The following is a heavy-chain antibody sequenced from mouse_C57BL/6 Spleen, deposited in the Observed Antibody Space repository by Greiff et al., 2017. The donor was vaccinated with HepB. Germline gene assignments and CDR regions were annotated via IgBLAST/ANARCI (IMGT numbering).Heavy chain of an antibody. Sequence: VQLVESGGDLVKPGGSLKLSCAASGFTFSSYGMSWVRQTPDKRLEWVATISSGGSYTYYPDSVKGRFTISRDNAKNTLYLQMSSLKSEDTAMYYCAEYDRYAMDYWGQGTSVTVSS. CDR3: AEYDRYAMDY. CDR2: ISSGGSYT. D-gene: IGHD2-10*02. CDR1: GFTFSSYG. J-gene: IGHJ4*01. V-gene: IGHV5-6*01.